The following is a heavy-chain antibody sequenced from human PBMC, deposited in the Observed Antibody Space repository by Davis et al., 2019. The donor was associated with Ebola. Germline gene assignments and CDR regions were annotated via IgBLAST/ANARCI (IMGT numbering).Heavy chain of an antibody. CDR1: GYTFTSYY. V-gene: IGHV1-46*01. J-gene: IGHJ4*02. CDR2: INPSGGST. D-gene: IGHD5-18*01. CDR3: ASGIQLWLVDY. Sequence: AASVKVSCKASGYTFTSYYMHWVRQAPGQGLEWMGIINPSGGSTSYAQKFQGRVTMTRDTSTSTAYMELSSLRSEDTAVYYCASGIQLWLVDYWGQGTLVTVSS.